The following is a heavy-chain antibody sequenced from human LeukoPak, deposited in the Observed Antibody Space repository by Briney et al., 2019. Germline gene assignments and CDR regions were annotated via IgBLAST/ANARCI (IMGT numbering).Heavy chain of an antibody. CDR3: ARTPSRRDFDY. V-gene: IGHV4-28*01. CDR1: GYSISSSNW. CDR2: IYYSGST. J-gene: IGHJ4*02. D-gene: IGHD6-13*01. Sequence: KASDTQSLTCAVSGYSISSSNWWGWIRQPPGKGLEWIGYIYYSGSTYYNPSLKSRVTMSVDTSKNQFSPKLSSVTAVDTAVYYCARTPSRRDFDYWGQGTLVTVSS.